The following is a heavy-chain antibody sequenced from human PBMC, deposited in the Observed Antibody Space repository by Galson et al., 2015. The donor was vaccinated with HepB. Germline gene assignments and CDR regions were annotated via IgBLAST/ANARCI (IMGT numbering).Heavy chain of an antibody. CDR3: ATADLRWTRGWFDP. D-gene: IGHD4-23*01. CDR2: FDPEDGET. J-gene: IGHJ5*02. Sequence: SVKVSCKVSGYTLTELSMHWVRQAPGKGLEWMGGFDPEDGETIYAQKFQGRVTMTEDTSTDTAYMELSSLRSEDTDVYYCATADLRWTRGWFDPWGQGTLVTVSS. V-gene: IGHV1-24*01. CDR1: GYTLTELS.